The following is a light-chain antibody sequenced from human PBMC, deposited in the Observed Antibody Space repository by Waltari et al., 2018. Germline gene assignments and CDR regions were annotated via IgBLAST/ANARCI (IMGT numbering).Light chain of an antibody. CDR2: DVS. Sequence: QSALTQPRSVSGSPGLSVTVPCTGTSRDVGGYDYVYWYQQHPGKAPKLMIYDVSTRPSGVPDRFSGSKSGNTASLTISGLQAEDEADYYCCSYAGSYTYVFGTGTKVTVL. CDR1: SRDVGGYDY. V-gene: IGLV2-11*01. J-gene: IGLJ1*01. CDR3: CSYAGSYTYV.